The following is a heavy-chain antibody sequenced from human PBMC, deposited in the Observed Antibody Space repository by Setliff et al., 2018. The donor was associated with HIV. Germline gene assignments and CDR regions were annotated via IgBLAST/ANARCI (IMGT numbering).Heavy chain of an antibody. J-gene: IGHJ4*02. Sequence: PGESLKISCAASGFTFSSYSMNWVRQAPGKGLEWLGFIRRNTYGGTTEYAASLEGRFTISRDDSKNVAYLQMNSLKTEDTAVYYCVGGSGTDRYDYWGRGTLVTVSS. CDR2: IRRNTYGGTT. CDR1: GFTFSSYS. D-gene: IGHD3-10*01. V-gene: IGHV3-49*04. CDR3: VGGSGTDRYDY.